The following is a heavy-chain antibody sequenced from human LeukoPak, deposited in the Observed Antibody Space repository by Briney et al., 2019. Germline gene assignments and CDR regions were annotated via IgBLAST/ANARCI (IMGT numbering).Heavy chain of an antibody. CDR1: GGSISSYY. J-gene: IGHJ4*02. V-gene: IGHV4-59*12. CDR2: IYYSGST. Sequence: SETLSLTCTVSGGSISSYYWSWIRQPPGKGLEWIGYIYYSGSTNYNPSLKSRVTISIDTSKNQFSLKLSSATAADTAVYYCARDYVGVAGTFDYWGQGTLVTVSS. D-gene: IGHD6-19*01. CDR3: ARDYVGVAGTFDY.